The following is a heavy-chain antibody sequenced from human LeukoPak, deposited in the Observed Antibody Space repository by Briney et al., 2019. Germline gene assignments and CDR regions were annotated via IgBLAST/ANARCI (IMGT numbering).Heavy chain of an antibody. V-gene: IGHV4-34*01. D-gene: IGHD3-9*01. CDR1: GGSISSYY. CDR2: INHSGST. CDR3: ARGHLRYSY. J-gene: IGHJ4*02. Sequence: SETLSLTCTVSGGSISSYYWSWIRQPPGKGLEWIGEINHSGSTNYNPSLKSRVTISVDTSKNQFSLKLSSVTAADTAVYYCARGHLRYSYWGQGTLVTVSS.